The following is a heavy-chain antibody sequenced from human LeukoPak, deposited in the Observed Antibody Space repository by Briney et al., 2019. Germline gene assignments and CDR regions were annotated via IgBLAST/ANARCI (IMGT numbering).Heavy chain of an antibody. D-gene: IGHD3-9*01. CDR1: GFTFSSYS. V-gene: IGHV3-21*01. CDR3: ARITLTGPYGMDV. CDR2: ISSSSDYI. Sequence: GGSLTLSCAASGFTFSSYSMNWVRQAPGKGLEWVSAISSSSDYIYYADSLKGRFTISRDNAKNSLYLQMTSLRAEDAAVYYCARITLTGPYGMDVWGQGTTVTVSS. J-gene: IGHJ6*02.